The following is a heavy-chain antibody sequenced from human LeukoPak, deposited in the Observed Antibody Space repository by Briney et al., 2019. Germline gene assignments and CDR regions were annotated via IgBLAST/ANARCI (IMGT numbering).Heavy chain of an antibody. CDR2: ISGSGGST. D-gene: IGHD1-26*01. V-gene: IGHV3-23*01. J-gene: IGHJ3*02. Sequence: GGSLRLSCAASGFTFSNYAMTWVRQAPGKGLEWVSAISGSGGSTYYAASVKGRFTISRDNSKNTLYLQMNSLRAEDTAVYYCASSYRGKYRAFDTWGQGTMVTVSS. CDR1: GFTFSNYA. CDR3: ASSYRGKYRAFDT.